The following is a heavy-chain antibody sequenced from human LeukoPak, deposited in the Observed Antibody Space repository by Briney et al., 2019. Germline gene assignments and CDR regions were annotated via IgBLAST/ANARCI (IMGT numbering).Heavy chain of an antibody. CDR1: GGSISSGGYY. D-gene: IGHD3-3*01. V-gene: IGHV4-61*08. J-gene: IGHJ4*02. Sequence: PSQTLSLTCTVSGGSISSGGYYWSWIRQPPGKGLEWIGYIYNSGNTNYNPPLKSRVTVSVDTSKNQFSLNLRSVTAADTAVYYCARSKPDYHFWSGSYKSRSRHYFDSWGLGTLVTVSS. CDR3: ARSKPDYHFWSGSYKSRSRHYFDS. CDR2: IYNSGNT.